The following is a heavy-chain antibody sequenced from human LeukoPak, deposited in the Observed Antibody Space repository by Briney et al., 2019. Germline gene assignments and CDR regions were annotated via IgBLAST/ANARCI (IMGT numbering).Heavy chain of an antibody. V-gene: IGHV3-7*03. D-gene: IGHD3-22*01. Sequence: PGGSLRLSCAASGFTFSSYWMSWVRQAPGKGLEWVANIKQDGREKNYVDSVKGRFTISRDNAKNSLYLQMNSLRAEDTAVYYCAKEATTYYYDSSGPGAFDIWGQGTMVTVSP. J-gene: IGHJ3*02. CDR1: GFTFSSYW. CDR3: AKEATTYYYDSSGPGAFDI. CDR2: IKQDGREK.